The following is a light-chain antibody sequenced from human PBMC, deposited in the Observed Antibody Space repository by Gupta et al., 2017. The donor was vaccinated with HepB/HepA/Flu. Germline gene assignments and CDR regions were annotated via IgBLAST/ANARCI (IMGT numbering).Light chain of an antibody. Sequence: EIVLTQSPATLSLSPGERATFSCRASQSVSRYLAWYQQRPGQAPRLLIYDTSNRATGVPARFSGSGSGTDFTLTINSLEPEDFAVYYCQQRYNWPPPTFGGGTKVEIK. CDR3: QQRYNWPPPT. V-gene: IGKV3-11*01. J-gene: IGKJ4*01. CDR1: QSVSRY. CDR2: DTS.